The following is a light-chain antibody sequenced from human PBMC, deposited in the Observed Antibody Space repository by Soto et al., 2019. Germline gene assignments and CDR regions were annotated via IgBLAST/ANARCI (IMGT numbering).Light chain of an antibody. CDR3: TSYTRSATPYI. CDR1: SGDVGGHNY. J-gene: IGLJ1*01. V-gene: IGLV2-14*01. CDR2: EVT. Sequence: QSSLTMPASVSGSPGQSITISCTGTSGDVGGHNYVSWYQQHPGKAPKLIIYEVTNRPSGVSNRFSGSKSGNTASLTISGLQAEDEADYYCTSYTRSATPYIYGSGTKVTVL.